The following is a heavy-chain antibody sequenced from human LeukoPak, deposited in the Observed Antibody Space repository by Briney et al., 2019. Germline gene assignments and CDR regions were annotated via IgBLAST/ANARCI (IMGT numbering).Heavy chain of an antibody. CDR2: IIPIFGTA. J-gene: IGHJ4*02. CDR3: ARSGVAVAYFDY. CDR1: GGTFSSYA. D-gene: IGHD6-19*01. Sequence: SVKVSCKASGGTFSSYAISRVRQAPGQGLEWMGGIIPIFGTANYAQKFQGRVTITADESTSTAYMELSSLRSEDTAVYYCARSGVAVAYFDYWGQGTLVTVSS. V-gene: IGHV1-69*13.